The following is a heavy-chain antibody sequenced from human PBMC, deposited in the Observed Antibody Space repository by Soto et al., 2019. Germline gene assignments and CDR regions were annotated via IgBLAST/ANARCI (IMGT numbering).Heavy chain of an antibody. J-gene: IGHJ4*01. CDR1: GFTFNSNA. CDR3: AKDRATCYALDF. V-gene: IGHV3-30*18. D-gene: IGHD3-16*01. Sequence: QVQLVESGGGVVQPGTSLRLSCATSGFTFNSNAMHWVRQAPGKGLEWVAFISYDGSVIYYADSVKGRFTISRDNCKNTLYLRMNSLGPEDTAVYYCAKDRATCYALDFWGHGTLVTVSS. CDR2: ISYDGSVI.